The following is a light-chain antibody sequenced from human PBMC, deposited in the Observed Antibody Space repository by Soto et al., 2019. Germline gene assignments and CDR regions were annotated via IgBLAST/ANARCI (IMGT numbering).Light chain of an antibody. Sequence: DIQMTQSPYTLSASVGDRVTITCRASQTIRSWLAWYQQKPGKAPKFLIYKESSLESGVPSRFSGSGSGTEFTLTTSSLQPDDFATYCCQHYNSYPVTVGGGTKVEIK. CDR3: QHYNSYPVT. V-gene: IGKV1-5*03. CDR2: KES. J-gene: IGKJ4*01. CDR1: QTIRSW.